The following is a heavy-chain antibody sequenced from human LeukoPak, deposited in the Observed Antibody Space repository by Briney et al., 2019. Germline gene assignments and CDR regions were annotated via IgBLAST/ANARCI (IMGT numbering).Heavy chain of an antibody. J-gene: IGHJ4*02. CDR1: GYTFTGHY. D-gene: IGHD3-22*01. V-gene: IGHV1-2*02. CDR3: ARDQNYYDTNTYYGIDC. CDR2: INANNGAT. Sequence: ASVKVSCKTSGYTFTGHYIHWVRQAPGQGLEWMGWINANNGATHCAQKFQDRVTMTRDTSISTAYMELSRLTSDDTAVYYCARDQNYYDTNTYYGIDCWGQGTLVTVSS.